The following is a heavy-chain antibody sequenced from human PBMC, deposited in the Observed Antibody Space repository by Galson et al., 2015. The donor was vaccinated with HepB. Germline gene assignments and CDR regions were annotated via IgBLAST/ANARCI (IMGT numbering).Heavy chain of an antibody. D-gene: IGHD1-26*01. CDR1: GFTFSGYS. V-gene: IGHV3-48*02. Sequence: SLRLSCAASGFTFSGYSMNWVRQAPGKGLEWLSYIGSSGSTIYYADSVKGRFTISRDNAKNSLYLQMNSLRDEDTAVYYCARLSARGPPSSVGATDFDYWGQGTLVTVSS. CDR2: IGSSGSTI. CDR3: ARLSARGPPSSVGATDFDY. J-gene: IGHJ4*02.